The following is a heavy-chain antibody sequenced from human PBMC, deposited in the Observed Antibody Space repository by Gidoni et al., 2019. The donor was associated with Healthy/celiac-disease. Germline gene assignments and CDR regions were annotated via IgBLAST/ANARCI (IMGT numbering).Heavy chain of an antibody. V-gene: IGHV4-39*01. CDR1: GGSTSSSSYY. D-gene: IGHD3-22*01. Sequence: QLQLQESGPGLVKPSETLSLTCTVSGGSTSSSSYYWGWLRQPPGTGLEWIGCIYSSGSNYYNPSLKSRVTISVDTSKNQFSLKLSSVTAADTAVYYCARLDLQYYYDSSGYSRLPHAFDIWGQGTMVTVSS. CDR2: IYSSGSN. J-gene: IGHJ3*02. CDR3: ARLDLQYYYDSSGYSRLPHAFDI.